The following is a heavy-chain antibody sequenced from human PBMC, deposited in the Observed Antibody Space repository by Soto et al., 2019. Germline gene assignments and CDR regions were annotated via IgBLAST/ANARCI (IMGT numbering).Heavy chain of an antibody. CDR2: IYYSGST. Sequence: PSETLSLTCTVSGGSISSYYWSWIRQPPGKGLEWIGYIYYSGSTNYNPSLKSRVTISVDTSKNQFSLKLSSVTAADTAVYYCARFSTQRYYYEGTSNYYYYGMDVWGQGTTVPVSS. CDR3: ARFSTQRYYYEGTSNYYYYGMDV. J-gene: IGHJ6*02. V-gene: IGHV4-59*01. CDR1: GGSISSYY. D-gene: IGHD3-22*01.